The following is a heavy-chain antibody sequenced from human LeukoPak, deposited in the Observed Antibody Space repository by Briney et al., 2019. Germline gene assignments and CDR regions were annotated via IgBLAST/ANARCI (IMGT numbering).Heavy chain of an antibody. CDR1: GYTFTTYW. D-gene: IGHD3-22*01. CDR2: IYPGDSDT. Sequence: ESLKISCKGSGYTFTTYWIGWVRQMPGKGLEWMGIIYPGDSDTRYSPSFQGQVTISADKSIGTAYLQWNSLKASDTAMYYCARPSGGHDSSDYWGQGTLVTVSS. J-gene: IGHJ4*02. V-gene: IGHV5-51*01. CDR3: ARPSGGHDSSDY.